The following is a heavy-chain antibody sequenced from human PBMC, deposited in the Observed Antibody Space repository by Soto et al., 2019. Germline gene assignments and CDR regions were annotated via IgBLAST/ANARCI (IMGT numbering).Heavy chain of an antibody. Sequence: GGSLRLSCAASGFTFSSYAMSWVRQAPGKGLEWVSAISGSGGSTYYADSVKGRFTISRDNSKNTLYLQMNSLRAEDTAVYYCAKRRHYCSSTGCFPSHWGQGTLVTVSS. D-gene: IGHD2-2*01. CDR3: AKRRHYCSSTGCFPSH. J-gene: IGHJ4*02. V-gene: IGHV3-23*01. CDR2: ISGSGGST. CDR1: GFTFSSYA.